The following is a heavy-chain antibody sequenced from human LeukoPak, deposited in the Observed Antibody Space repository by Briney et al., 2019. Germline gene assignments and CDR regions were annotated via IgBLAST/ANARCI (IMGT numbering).Heavy chain of an antibody. D-gene: IGHD3-10*01. CDR3: ARDPGGYMDV. Sequence: PGGSLRLSCTASRFIFSDYSMNWVRQAPGKGLEWVSSISSSGSFKFYAASVKGRFTISRDNARNSLYLQVNSLRAEDTTVYYCARDPGGYMDVWGKGTTVTISS. V-gene: IGHV3-21*01. CDR1: RFIFSDYS. J-gene: IGHJ6*03. CDR2: ISSSGSFK.